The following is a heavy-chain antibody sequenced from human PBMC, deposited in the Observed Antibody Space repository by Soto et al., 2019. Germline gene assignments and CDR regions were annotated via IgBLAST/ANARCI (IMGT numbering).Heavy chain of an antibody. V-gene: IGHV3-30-3*01. J-gene: IGHJ6*02. D-gene: IGHD3-16*02. CDR3: ARESVTFGGVIAPQYYYYGMDV. CDR2: ISYDASNK. CDR1: GFTFSDYA. Sequence: QVQLVESGGGVVQPGRSLRLSCAASGFTFSDYAMNWVRQAPGKGLEWVTVISYDASNKYYADSVKGRFTISRDNSKNTLYLQMNSLRAEDTAVYYCARESVTFGGVIAPQYYYYGMDVWGQGTTVTVSS.